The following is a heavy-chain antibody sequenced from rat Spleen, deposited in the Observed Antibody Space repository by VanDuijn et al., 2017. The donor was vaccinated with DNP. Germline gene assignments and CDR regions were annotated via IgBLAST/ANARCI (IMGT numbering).Heavy chain of an antibody. CDR2: INTAGGNT. CDR1: GFTFTAYY. CDR3: ARDGGGPFDY. Sequence: EVQLVESGGDLVQPGRSLKLSCAASGFTFTAYYMAWVRQAPTEGLEWVASINTAGGNTYYRDSVKGRFTISRDNAKSTLYLQMNSLRSEDTATYYCARDGGGPFDYWGQGVMVTVSS. D-gene: IGHD1-11*01. J-gene: IGHJ2*01. V-gene: IGHV5-25*01.